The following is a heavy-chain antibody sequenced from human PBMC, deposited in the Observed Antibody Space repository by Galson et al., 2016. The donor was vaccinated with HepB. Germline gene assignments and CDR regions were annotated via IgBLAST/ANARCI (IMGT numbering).Heavy chain of an antibody. CDR3: VGYGGNPV. CDR1: GFSVSAHH. D-gene: IGHD4-23*01. Sequence: SLRLSCAVAGFSVSAHHVGWFRQTPGKGLECASVLYGGGGTYYSDSVRGRFSVTRENSNNSVYLRMNSLRVDDTAVYYCVGYGGNPVWGRGTLVTVAS. J-gene: IGHJ4*02. V-gene: IGHV3-53*01. CDR2: LYGGGGT.